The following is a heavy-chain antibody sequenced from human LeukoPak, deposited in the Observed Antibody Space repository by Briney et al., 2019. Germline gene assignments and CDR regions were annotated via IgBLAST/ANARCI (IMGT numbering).Heavy chain of an antibody. V-gene: IGHV1-18*04. CDR3: ARSDFDY. CDR1: GYTFTSYY. CDR2: ISAYNGNT. J-gene: IGHJ4*02. Sequence: ASVKVSCKASGYTFTSYYMHWVRQATGQGLEWMGWISAYNGNTNYAQKLQGRVAMTTDTSTSTAYMELRSLRSDDTAVYYCARSDFDYWGQGTLVTVSS.